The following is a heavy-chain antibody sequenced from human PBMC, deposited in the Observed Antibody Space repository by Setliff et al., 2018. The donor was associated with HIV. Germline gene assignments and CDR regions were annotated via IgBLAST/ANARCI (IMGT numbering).Heavy chain of an antibody. CDR1: GYTFTGYY. J-gene: IGHJ6*01. CDR2: INPHSGDT. V-gene: IGHV1-2*02. CDR3: ARAPTLFGVEYYYYFGMDV. Sequence: GASVKVSCKASGYTFTGYYMHWVRQAPGQGLEWMGWINPHSGDTNYAQKFQDRVTMTRDTSVNIAYMQLSRLRSDDTAVYYCARAPTLFGVEYYYYFGMDVW. D-gene: IGHD3-3*01.